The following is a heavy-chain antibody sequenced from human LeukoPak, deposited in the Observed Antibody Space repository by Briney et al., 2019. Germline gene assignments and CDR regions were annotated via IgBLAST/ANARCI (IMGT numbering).Heavy chain of an antibody. CDR2: FNPNSGGT. Sequence: RASVKVSCKASGHIFTGYYMHWVRQAPGKGLEWMGWFNPNSGGTNYAQKFQGRVTMTRDTSISTAYMELSSLRSEDTAVYYCATMAVADTPSGGYYFDYWGQGTLVTVSS. CDR1: GHIFTGYY. J-gene: IGHJ4*02. D-gene: IGHD6-19*01. CDR3: ATMAVADTPSGGYYFDY. V-gene: IGHV1-2*02.